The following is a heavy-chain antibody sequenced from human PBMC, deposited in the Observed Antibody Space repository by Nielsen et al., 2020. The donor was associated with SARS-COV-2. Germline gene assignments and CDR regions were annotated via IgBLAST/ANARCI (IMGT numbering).Heavy chain of an antibody. Sequence: RQAPGKGLEWVSYISSSGSTIYYADSVKGRFTISRDNAKNSLYLQMNSLRAEDTAVYYCAKDLSRESATIFGVVIAPAFDYWGQGTLVTVSS. J-gene: IGHJ4*02. CDR2: ISSSGSTI. CDR3: AKDLSRESATIFGVVIAPAFDY. D-gene: IGHD3-3*01. V-gene: IGHV3-11*01.